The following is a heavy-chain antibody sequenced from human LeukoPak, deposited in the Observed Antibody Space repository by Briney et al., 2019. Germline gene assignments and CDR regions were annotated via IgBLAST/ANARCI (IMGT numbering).Heavy chain of an antibody. Sequence: PGGSLRLSCAASGFTFSSYEMNWVRQAPGKGLEWVSYNSSSGSTIYYADSVKGRFTISRDNAKNSLYLQMNSLRAEDTAVYYCATEVVVVVAATTDAFDIWGQGTMVTVSS. CDR2: NSSSGSTI. CDR3: ATEVVVVVAATTDAFDI. CDR1: GFTFSSYE. J-gene: IGHJ3*02. V-gene: IGHV3-48*03. D-gene: IGHD2-15*01.